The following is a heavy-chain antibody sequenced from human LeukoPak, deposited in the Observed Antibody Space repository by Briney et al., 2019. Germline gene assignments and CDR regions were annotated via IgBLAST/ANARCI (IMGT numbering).Heavy chain of an antibody. Sequence: GRSLRLSCAASGFTFDDYAMHWVRQAPGKGLEWVSGISWNSGSIGYADSVKGRFTISRDNAKNSLYLQMNSLRAEDTALYYCAKDPNPIGSYYEVEYFQHWGQGTLVTVSS. CDR1: GFTFDDYA. CDR3: AKDPNPIGSYYEVEYFQH. CDR2: ISWNSGSI. J-gene: IGHJ1*01. D-gene: IGHD1-26*01. V-gene: IGHV3-9*01.